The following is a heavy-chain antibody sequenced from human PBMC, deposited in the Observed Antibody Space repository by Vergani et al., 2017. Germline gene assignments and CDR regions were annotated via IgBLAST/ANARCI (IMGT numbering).Heavy chain of an antibody. D-gene: IGHD4-23*01. Sequence: QVQLQQWGAGLLKPSETLSLTCAVYGGSFSGYYWSWIRQPPGKGLEWIGEINHSGSTNYNPSLKSRVTISVDTSKNQFSLKLSSVTAADTAVYSCARCRRTPRPTNWFDPWGQGTLVTVSS. J-gene: IGHJ5*02. CDR3: ARCRRTPRPTNWFDP. CDR2: INHSGST. V-gene: IGHV4-34*01. CDR1: GGSFSGYY.